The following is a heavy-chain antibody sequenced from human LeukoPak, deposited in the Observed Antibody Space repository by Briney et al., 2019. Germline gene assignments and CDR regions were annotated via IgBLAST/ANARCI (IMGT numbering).Heavy chain of an antibody. CDR2: IYYSGNT. D-gene: IGHD6-13*01. Sequence: SETLSLTCTVSGYSISSGYSWGWIRQPPGKGLEWIGYIYYSGNTNYNPSLKSRVTISVDTSKNQFSLKLTSVTAADTAVYYCAREVVAAAGTVDYWGQGTLVTVSS. CDR3: AREVVAAAGTVDY. V-gene: IGHV4-61*01. CDR1: GYSISSGYS. J-gene: IGHJ4*02.